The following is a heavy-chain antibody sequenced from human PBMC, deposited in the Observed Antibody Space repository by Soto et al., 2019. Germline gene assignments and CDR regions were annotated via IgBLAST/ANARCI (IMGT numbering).Heavy chain of an antibody. Sequence: RXSVKVSCKASGYTFNFYGITWVQQAPVQGLEWMGWISGFNGNTNYAADLQGRVTMTTDTSTSTAYMELRGLRSDDTAVYYCARIGVSSGHESPDFDSWGQGTLVTVSS. D-gene: IGHD3-16*01. CDR1: GYTFNFYG. CDR2: ISGFNGNT. CDR3: ARIGVSSGHESPDFDS. J-gene: IGHJ4*02. V-gene: IGHV1-18*01.